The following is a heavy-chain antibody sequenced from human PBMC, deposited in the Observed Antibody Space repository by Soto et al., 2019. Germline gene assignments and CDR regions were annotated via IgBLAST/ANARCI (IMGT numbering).Heavy chain of an antibody. CDR3: AKDTYIMVGVTHIDF. CDR2: ISWNGDSS. J-gene: IGHJ4*02. V-gene: IGHV3-9*01. D-gene: IGHD1-26*01. CDR1: GLTFDDYA. Sequence: GGSLRLSCVASGLTFDDYAMHWVRQAPGKGLEWVSGISWNGDSSGYADSVKGRFTISRDNAKNSLFLQMNSLRADDTALYFCAKDTYIMVGVTHIDFWGRGTLVTVSS.